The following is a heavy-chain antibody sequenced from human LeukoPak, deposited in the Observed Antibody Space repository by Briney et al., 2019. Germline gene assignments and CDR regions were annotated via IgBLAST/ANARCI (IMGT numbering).Heavy chain of an antibody. J-gene: IGHJ3*01. CDR2: IYADGYT. CDR3: ARDRRGEKDFDV. V-gene: IGHV3-53*04. Sequence: GGSLRLSCAASGFTFNTYNMNWVRQTPGKGLEWVSAIYADGYTRDAASVKGRFSISRHNSKNTVYLQMDNLRPEDTAVYYCARDRRGEKDFDVWGPGTMVTVSS. CDR1: GFTFNTYN.